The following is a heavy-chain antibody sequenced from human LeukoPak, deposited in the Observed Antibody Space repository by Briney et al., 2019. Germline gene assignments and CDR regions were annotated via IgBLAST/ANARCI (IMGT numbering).Heavy chain of an antibody. CDR1: GFTFSSYS. J-gene: IGHJ6*02. CDR2: ISSSSSYI. CDR3: ARDNWNYGGYYGMDV. Sequence: GGSLRLSCAASGFTFSSYSMNWVRQAPGKGLEWVSYISSSSSYIYYADSVKGRFTISRDNAKNSLYLQMNSLRAKDTAVYYCARDNWNYGGYYGMDVWGQGTTVTVSS. V-gene: IGHV3-21*01. D-gene: IGHD1-7*01.